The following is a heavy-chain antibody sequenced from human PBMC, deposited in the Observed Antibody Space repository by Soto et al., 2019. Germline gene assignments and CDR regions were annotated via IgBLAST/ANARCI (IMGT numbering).Heavy chain of an antibody. D-gene: IGHD6-19*01. CDR1: GFTFSDYA. Sequence: VQLVESGGGVVQPGRSLRLSCAASGFTFSDYAMHWVRQAPGKGLEWVAVVSHDGRNTHYADSVKGRFPISRDSSKNTVSLEMTSLRAEDTAVYYCAKGGRQWLVTSDFNYWGQGSLVTVSS. CDR3: AKGGRQWLVTSDFNY. CDR2: VSHDGRNT. J-gene: IGHJ4*02. V-gene: IGHV3-30*18.